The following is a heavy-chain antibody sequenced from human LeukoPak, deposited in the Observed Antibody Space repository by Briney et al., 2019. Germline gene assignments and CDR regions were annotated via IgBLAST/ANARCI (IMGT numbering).Heavy chain of an antibody. J-gene: IGHJ5*02. CDR3: ARVPTPYETSAQVDP. Sequence: SETLSLTCSVSGGSINRGGYYWSWVRQHPGQGLEWIGYVYYTGTTNYNPSLKSRVTMSVDTSKNQFYLKLTSVTVADTAVYYCARVPTPYETSAQVDPWGQGTLVTVSS. D-gene: IGHD3-22*01. CDR1: GGSINRGGYY. CDR2: VYYTGTT. V-gene: IGHV4-31*03.